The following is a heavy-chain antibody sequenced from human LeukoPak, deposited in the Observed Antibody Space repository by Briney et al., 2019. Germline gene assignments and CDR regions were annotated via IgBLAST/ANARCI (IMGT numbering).Heavy chain of an antibody. CDR1: GFTFSNYA. V-gene: IGHV3-64*01. D-gene: IGHD3-3*02. J-gene: IGHJ6*04. Sequence: GGSLRLSCAASGFTFSNYAMHWVRQAPGKGLEYVSAISYNGGSTYYANSVKGRFTISRDNSKNTLYLQMGSLIAVDMAVYYCARRFAAQLAFVDVWGKGTTVTISS. CDR2: ISYNGGST. CDR3: ARRFAAQLAFVDV.